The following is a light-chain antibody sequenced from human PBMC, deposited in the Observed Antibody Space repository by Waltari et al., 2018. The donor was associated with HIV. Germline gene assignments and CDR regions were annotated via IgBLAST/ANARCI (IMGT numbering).Light chain of an antibody. V-gene: IGLV3-25*03. CDR1: ALSKHY. Sequence: SYELPQAPSVSVSPGQTAKITCSGDALSKHYVYRYQQKPGRAPLMMIFKDSERPSEIPARFSASSSGSTSILTISGVQAEDEADYYCQSGHNSDSIFGGGTKLTVL. CDR3: QSGHNSDSI. J-gene: IGLJ2*01. CDR2: KDS.